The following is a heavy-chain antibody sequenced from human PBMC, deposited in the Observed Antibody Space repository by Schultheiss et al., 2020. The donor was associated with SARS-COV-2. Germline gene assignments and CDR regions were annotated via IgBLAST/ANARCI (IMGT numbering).Heavy chain of an antibody. CDR2: IYYSGST. CDR1: GGSISGGDYY. Sequence: SETLSLTCTVSGGSISGGDYYWSWIRQPPGEGLEWIGYIYYSGSTYYNPSLKSRVTISVDTSKNQFSLKLSSVTAADTAVYYCARVQNYYGSGSHEDYWGQGTLVTVSS. D-gene: IGHD3-10*01. J-gene: IGHJ4*02. V-gene: IGHV4-30-4*01. CDR3: ARVQNYYGSGSHEDY.